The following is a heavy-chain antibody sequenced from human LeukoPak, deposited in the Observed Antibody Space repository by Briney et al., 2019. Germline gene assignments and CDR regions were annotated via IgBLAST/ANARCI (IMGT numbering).Heavy chain of an antibody. CDR2: ISYDAAVK. Sequence: GGSLRLSCAASGFTFSSTAMSWVRQAPGKGLQWVAFISYDAAVKYYADSVRGRFTVSRDNSKNTLSLQMNSLRPEDTAVYYCARDFSTWYSIDYWGRGTLVTVSS. CDR1: GFTFSSTA. CDR3: ARDFSTWYSIDY. V-gene: IGHV3-30-3*01. D-gene: IGHD2-15*01. J-gene: IGHJ4*02.